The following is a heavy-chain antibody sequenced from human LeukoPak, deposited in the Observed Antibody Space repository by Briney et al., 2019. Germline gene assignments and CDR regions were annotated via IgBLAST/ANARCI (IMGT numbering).Heavy chain of an antibody. Sequence: SETLSLTCAVYGGSFTDYFWTWIRQSPGKGLEWIGEINDYIGNTNYNPSLNSRVSISLEKSKNQFSLELRSVTAADTAVYYCARGRIAKIVVVHSFHYGMDVWGQGTTVTVSS. CDR2: INDYIGNT. CDR1: GGSFTDYF. CDR3: ARGRIAKIVVVHSFHYGMDV. D-gene: IGHD3-22*01. V-gene: IGHV4-34*01. J-gene: IGHJ6*02.